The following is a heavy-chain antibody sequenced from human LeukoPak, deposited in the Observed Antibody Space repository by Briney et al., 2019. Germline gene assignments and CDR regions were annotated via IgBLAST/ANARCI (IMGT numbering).Heavy chain of an antibody. V-gene: IGHV4-59*08. CDR3: ARHLGYCSSTSCFGAFDI. CDR1: GGSISSYY. CDR2: IYYSGST. J-gene: IGHJ3*02. Sequence: SETLSLTCTVSGGSISSYYWSWIRQPPGKGLEWIGYIYYSGSTNYNPSLKSRVTISVDTSKNQFSLKLSSVTAADTAVYYCARHLGYCSSTSCFGAFDIWGQGTMVTVSS. D-gene: IGHD2-2*01.